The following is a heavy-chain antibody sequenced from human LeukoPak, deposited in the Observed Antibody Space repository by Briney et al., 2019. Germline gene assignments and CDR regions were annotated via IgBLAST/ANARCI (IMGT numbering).Heavy chain of an antibody. CDR2: IYSAGAT. D-gene: IGHD3-10*01. V-gene: IGHV3-53*01. CDR1: GFTVSSNY. CDR3: ASGGLGARKYYSDPFHY. J-gene: IGHJ4*02. Sequence: GGSLRLSCAASGFTVSSNYVNWVRQAPGKGLEWVSIIYSAGATDYADSVRGRFTISRDNSKNTVCLQMNNLRAKDTAVYYCASGGLGARKYYSDPFHYWGQGTLVTVSS.